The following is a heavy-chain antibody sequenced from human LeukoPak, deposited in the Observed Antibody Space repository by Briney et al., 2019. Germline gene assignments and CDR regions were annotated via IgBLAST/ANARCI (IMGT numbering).Heavy chain of an antibody. CDR2: IRNKANSYAT. J-gene: IGHJ6*02. D-gene: IGHD2-2*01. Sequence: AGGSLRLPCAASGFTFSGSAMHWVRQASGKGLEWVGRIRNKANSYATSYAASVKGRFTVSRDDSKNTAYLRMNSLKTEDTAVYYCARQDCTSTSCYVDYNYYGMDVWGRGTTVTASS. CDR3: ARQDCTSTSCYVDYNYYGMDV. CDR1: GFTFSGSA. V-gene: IGHV3-73*01.